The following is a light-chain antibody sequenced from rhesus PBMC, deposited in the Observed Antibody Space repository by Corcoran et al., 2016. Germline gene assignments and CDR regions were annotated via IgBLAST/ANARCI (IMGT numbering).Light chain of an antibody. CDR3: CSYAGSYTFI. J-gene: IGLJ1*01. Sequence: QAALNQPRSVSGSPGQSVTFYCTGTSSDIGGYNYVPWYQQHPGTAPKLMIYEVSKRPSGVSDRFSGSKSGNTASLTISGLQAEDEAYYYCCSYAGSYTFIFGAGTRLTVL. CDR2: EVS. V-gene: IGLV2-32*01. CDR1: SSDIGGYNY.